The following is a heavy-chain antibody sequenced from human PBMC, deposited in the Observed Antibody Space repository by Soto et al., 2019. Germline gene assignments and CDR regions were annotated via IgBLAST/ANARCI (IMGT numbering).Heavy chain of an antibody. J-gene: IGHJ6*02. CDR2: ITASADTT. D-gene: IGHD3-16*01. Sequence: GGSLRLSCAASAFTFRSYAMSWVRQAPGKGLEWVSAITASADTTYYADSVKGRFTISRDNSKNTLYLQMNSLRAEDTAVYYCAKDGALGANRYYYYGMDVWGQGTTVTVSS. CDR1: AFTFRSYA. CDR3: AKDGALGANRYYYYGMDV. V-gene: IGHV3-23*01.